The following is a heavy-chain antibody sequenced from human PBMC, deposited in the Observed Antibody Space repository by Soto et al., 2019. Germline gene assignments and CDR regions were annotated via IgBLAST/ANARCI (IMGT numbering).Heavy chain of an antibody. CDR1: GFTFTSSA. CDR3: AADLQQWLLKVDV. J-gene: IGHJ6*04. V-gene: IGHV1-58*02. CDR2: IVVGSGNT. Sequence: SVKVSCKASGFTFTSSAMQWVRQARGQRLEWIGWIVVGSGNTNYAQKFQERVTITRDMSTSTAYMELSSLRSEDTAVYYCAADLQQWLLKVDVWGKGTTVTVSS. D-gene: IGHD6-19*01.